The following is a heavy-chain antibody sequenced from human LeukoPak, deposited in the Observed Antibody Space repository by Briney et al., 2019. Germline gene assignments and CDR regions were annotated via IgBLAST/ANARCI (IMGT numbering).Heavy chain of an antibody. Sequence: SETLSLTCTVYGGSFSEYYWNWIRQPPGKELEWIGEINQSGSTNLNPSLKSRVTMAVDTSKNQFSLKLSSVTAADTSVYYCARGRGGSSSYYYFDYWGQGTLVTVSS. CDR1: GGSFSEYY. J-gene: IGHJ4*02. CDR3: ARGRGGSSSYYYFDY. V-gene: IGHV4-34*01. D-gene: IGHD6-13*01. CDR2: INQSGST.